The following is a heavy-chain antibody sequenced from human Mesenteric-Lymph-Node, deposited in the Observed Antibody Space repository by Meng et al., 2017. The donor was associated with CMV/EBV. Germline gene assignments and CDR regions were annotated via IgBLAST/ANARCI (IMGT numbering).Heavy chain of an antibody. CDR2: INPNSGGT. J-gene: IGHJ4*02. D-gene: IGHD2-2*01. Sequence: ASVKVSCRASGYTFTDYYMHWVRKAPGQGLEWMGWINPNSGGTNYAQKFQGRVTMTSDTSISTAYMELSRLRSDDTAVYYCAKGYCSSTSCYSDYWGQGTLVTVSS. V-gene: IGHV1-2*02. CDR3: AKGYCSSTSCYSDY. CDR1: GYTFTDYY.